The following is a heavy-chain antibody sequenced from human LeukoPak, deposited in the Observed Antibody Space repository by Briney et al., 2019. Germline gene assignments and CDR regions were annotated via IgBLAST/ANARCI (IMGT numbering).Heavy chain of an antibody. CDR2: MNPHSGST. D-gene: IGHD1-20*01. CDR1: GYTVTSYD. V-gene: IGHV1-8*01. CDR3: ARGIRRNNYWFDP. Sequence: ASVKVSCRASGYTVTSYDINWVRQATGQGLEWIGWMNPHSGSTGYAQKFQGRVTMTSNTSISTAYMELSSLRSEDTAVYYWARGIRRNNYWFDPWGQGTLVTVSS. J-gene: IGHJ5*02.